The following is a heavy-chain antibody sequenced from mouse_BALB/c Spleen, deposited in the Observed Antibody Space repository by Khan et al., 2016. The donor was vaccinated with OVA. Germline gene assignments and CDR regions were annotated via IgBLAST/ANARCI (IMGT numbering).Heavy chain of an antibody. Sequence: QIQLVQSGPELKKPGETVKISCKASGYTFTNYGMNWVKQAPGKGLKWMGWINTYTGEPTYTDDFKGRFAFSLETSASTAYLQIDNLKNEDMSTSFCARGARYWYFDVWGAGTTVTVSS. CDR2: INTYTGEP. V-gene: IGHV9-1*02. CDR3: ARGARYWYFDV. CDR1: GYTFTNYG. J-gene: IGHJ1*01.